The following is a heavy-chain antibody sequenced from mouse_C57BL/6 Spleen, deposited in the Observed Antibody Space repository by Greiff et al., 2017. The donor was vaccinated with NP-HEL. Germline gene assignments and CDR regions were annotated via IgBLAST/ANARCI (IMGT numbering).Heavy chain of an antibody. CDR2: IYPGSGST. D-gene: IGHD1-1*01. CDR3: ARAREFVTTVVHFDY. CDR1: GYTFTSYW. V-gene: IGHV1-55*01. J-gene: IGHJ2*01. Sequence: QVQLQQPGAELVKPGASVKMSCKASGYTFTSYWITWVKQRPGQGLEWIGDIYPGSGSTNYNEKFKSKATLTVDTSSSTAYMQLSSLTSEDSAVYYCARAREFVTTVVHFDYWGQGTTLTVSS.